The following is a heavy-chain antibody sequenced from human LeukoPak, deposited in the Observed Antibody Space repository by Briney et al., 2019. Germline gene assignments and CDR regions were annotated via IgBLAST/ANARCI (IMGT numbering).Heavy chain of an antibody. Sequence: SVKVSCKASGGTFSSYAISWVRQAPGQGLEWMGGITPIFGTANYAQKFQGRVTITTDESTSTAYMELSSLRSEDTAVYYCARDSSSGYYFGYWGQGTLVTVSS. J-gene: IGHJ4*02. CDR2: ITPIFGTA. D-gene: IGHD3-22*01. V-gene: IGHV1-69*05. CDR3: ARDSSSGYYFGY. CDR1: GGTFSSYA.